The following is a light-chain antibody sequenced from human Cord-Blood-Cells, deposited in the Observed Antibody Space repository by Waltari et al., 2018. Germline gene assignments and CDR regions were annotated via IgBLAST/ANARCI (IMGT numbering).Light chain of an antibody. J-gene: IGLJ1*01. CDR2: EGS. Sequence: QSALTPPASVSGSPGQSITLSCTGTSSDVGSYNLVSWYQQHPGKAPKRRIYEGSKRPSGVSNRFSGSKSGNTASLTISVLQAEDEADYYCCSYAGSSTFYVFGTGTKVTVL. V-gene: IGLV2-23*01. CDR1: SSDVGSYNL. CDR3: CSYAGSSTFYV.